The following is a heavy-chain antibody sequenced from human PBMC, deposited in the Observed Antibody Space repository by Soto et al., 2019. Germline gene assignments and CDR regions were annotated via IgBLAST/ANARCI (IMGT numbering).Heavy chain of an antibody. D-gene: IGHD4-17*01. J-gene: IGHJ4*02. CDR3: ARGMTTVTTSTFDY. V-gene: IGHV4-61*08. CDR2: IYYSGNT. CDR1: GDSVTSGDYY. Sequence: SETLSLTCTVSGDSVTSGDYYWSWIRQPPGKGLEWIGYIYYSGNTNYSPSLKSRVAISLDTSHNQFSLKLSSVTAADTAVYYCARGMTTVTTSTFDYWGQGTLVTVSS.